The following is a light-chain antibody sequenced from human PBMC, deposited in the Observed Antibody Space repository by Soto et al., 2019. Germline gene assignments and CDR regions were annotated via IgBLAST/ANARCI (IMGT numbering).Light chain of an antibody. Sequence: DIQMTQSPSSLSASVGDRVTITCRASRNIGNYLNWYQQKPESAPKLLIYLTFSLQSGVPSRFSGSGSGTDFTLTISSLQPEDFATYYCQQSYSTPYSFGQGTKLEIK. CDR1: RNIGNY. V-gene: IGKV1-39*01. J-gene: IGKJ2*01. CDR2: LTF. CDR3: QQSYSTPYS.